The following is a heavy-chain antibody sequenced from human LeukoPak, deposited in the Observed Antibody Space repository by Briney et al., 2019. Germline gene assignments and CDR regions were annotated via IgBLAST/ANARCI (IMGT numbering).Heavy chain of an antibody. CDR2: ISYDGSNK. CDR1: GFTFSSYA. V-gene: IGHV3-30*04. J-gene: IGHJ6*02. D-gene: IGHD3-16*01. Sequence: GGSLRLSCAASGFTFSSYAMHWVRQAPGKGLEWVAVISYDGSNKYYADSVKGRFIISRDNAKNSLYLQMSNLRAEDTAVYFCARGGGLDVWGQGATVTVSS. CDR3: ARGGGLDV.